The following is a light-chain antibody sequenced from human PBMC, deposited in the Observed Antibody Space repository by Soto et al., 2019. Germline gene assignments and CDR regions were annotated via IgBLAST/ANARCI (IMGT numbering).Light chain of an antibody. CDR1: SPNIGSNY. CDR2: RND. J-gene: IGLJ2*01. V-gene: IGLV1-47*01. Sequence: SALPRPPSASGSPGQTVTISCSGSSPNIGSNYVYWYQQLPGTAPKLLIYRNDRRPSGVPGRFSGSKSGTSASLAISGLRSEDEADYYCAAWDDSLSAHVVFGGGTKVTVL. CDR3: AAWDDSLSAHVV.